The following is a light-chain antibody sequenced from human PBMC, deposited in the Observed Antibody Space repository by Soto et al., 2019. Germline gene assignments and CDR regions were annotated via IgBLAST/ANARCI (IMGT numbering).Light chain of an antibody. Sequence: ELVLTQSPGTLSLSPGERATLSCRASQSVSSSYLAWYQQKPGQAPRLLIYGASSRATGIPDRFSGSGSGTDFTLTISRLEPEDFAVYYCQQYGSSPTWTFGQGTKVDSK. CDR2: GAS. CDR1: QSVSSSY. V-gene: IGKV3-20*01. CDR3: QQYGSSPTWT. J-gene: IGKJ1*01.